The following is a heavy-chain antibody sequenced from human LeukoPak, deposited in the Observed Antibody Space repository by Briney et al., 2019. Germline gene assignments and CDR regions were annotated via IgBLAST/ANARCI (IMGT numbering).Heavy chain of an antibody. CDR2: ISGISSTT. CDR3: AKDHGVAVAGMYY. CDR1: GFTFSTFA. V-gene: IGHV3-23*01. J-gene: IGHJ4*02. D-gene: IGHD6-19*01. Sequence: PGRSLRLSCAASGFTFSTFAMSWVRQAPGKGLEWVSSISGISSTTYYANSVKGRFTISRDNSRNTLYLQMNSLRAEDTAVYYCAKDHGVAVAGMYYWGQGTLVTVSS.